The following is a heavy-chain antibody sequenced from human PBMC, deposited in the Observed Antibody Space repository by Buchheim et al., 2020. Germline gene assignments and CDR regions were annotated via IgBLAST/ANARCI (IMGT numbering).Heavy chain of an antibody. V-gene: IGHV1-18*01. D-gene: IGHD2-2*02. Sequence: QVQLVQSGAEVKKPGASVKVSCKASGYTFNTYGVSWVRQAPGQGPVWLGWMRAYDGDTKYAQEYQDRLTMTRDTDTNTTYMELRSLRSDDTAVYYCARSGRGALYSYDYGMDVWGQGTT. CDR1: GYTFNTYG. CDR2: MRAYDGDT. J-gene: IGHJ6*02. CDR3: ARSGRGALYSYDYGMDV.